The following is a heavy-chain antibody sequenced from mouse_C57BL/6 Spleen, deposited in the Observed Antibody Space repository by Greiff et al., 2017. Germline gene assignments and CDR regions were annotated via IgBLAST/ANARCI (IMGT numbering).Heavy chain of an antibody. CDR1: GYTFTSYW. Sequence: QVQLQQPGAELVRPGTSVKLSCKASGYTFTSYWMHWVKQRPGHGLEWIGVIDPSDSYTNYNQKFKGKATLTVDTSSSTAYMQLSSLTLEDSAVYYCARREFAYGGQGTLVTVSA. CDR2: IDPSDSYT. J-gene: IGHJ3*01. V-gene: IGHV1-59*01. CDR3: ARREFAY.